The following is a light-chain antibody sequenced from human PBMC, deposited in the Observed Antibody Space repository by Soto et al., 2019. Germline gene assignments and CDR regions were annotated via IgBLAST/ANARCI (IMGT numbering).Light chain of an antibody. Sequence: QPASVSGSPGHSITISCTGTSNDVGGYNYVSWYQQHLGKAPKLMIYEVTNRPSGISNRLSGSKSGNAASLTISGLQAEEEADYYCSSYTTSSTYVFGTGTKVTVL. CDR2: EVT. V-gene: IGLV2-14*01. CDR3: SSYTTSSTYV. J-gene: IGLJ1*01. CDR1: SNDVGGYNY.